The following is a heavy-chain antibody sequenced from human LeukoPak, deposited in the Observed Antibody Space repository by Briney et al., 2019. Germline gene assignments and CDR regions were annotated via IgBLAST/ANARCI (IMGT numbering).Heavy chain of an antibody. Sequence: SETLSLTCAVSGYSISSSNWWGWIRQPPGKGLEWIGYIYHSGSTYYNPSLKSRVTISVDRSKNQFSLKLSSVTAADTAVYYCARHVEDIVGVPAASLAIKNWFDPWGQGTLVTVSS. J-gene: IGHJ5*02. CDR3: ARHVEDIVGVPAASLAIKNWFDP. CDR1: GYSISSSNW. CDR2: IYHSGST. D-gene: IGHD2-2*01. V-gene: IGHV4-28*01.